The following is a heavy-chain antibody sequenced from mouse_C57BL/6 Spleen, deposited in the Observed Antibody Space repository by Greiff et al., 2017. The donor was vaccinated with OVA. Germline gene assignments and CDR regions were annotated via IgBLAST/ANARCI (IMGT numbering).Heavy chain of an antibody. CDR3: TRGDGYSYWYFAV. CDR1: GFTFSSYA. J-gene: IGHJ1*03. CDR2: ISSGGDYI. D-gene: IGHD2-3*01. V-gene: IGHV5-9-1*02. Sequence: EVKLVESGEGLVKPGGSLKLSCAASGFTFSSYAMSWVRQTPEKRLEWVAYISSGGDYIYYADTVKGRFTISRDNARNPLYLQMSSLKSEDTAMYYCTRGDGYSYWYFAVWGTGTTVTVSS.